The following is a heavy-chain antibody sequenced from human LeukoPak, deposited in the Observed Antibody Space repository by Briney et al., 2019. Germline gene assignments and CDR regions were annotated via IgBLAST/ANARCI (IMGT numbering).Heavy chain of an antibody. CDR2: IIPIFGTA. V-gene: IGHV1-69*05. CDR1: GGTFSSYA. D-gene: IGHD3-22*01. Sequence: ASVKVSCKASGGTFSSYAISWVRQAPGQGLEWMGRIIPIFGTANYAQKFQGRVTITTDESTSTAYMELSSLRSEDTAVYCCARDPYYYDSSGYYYGYWGQGTLVTVSS. CDR3: ARDPYYYDSSGYYYGY. J-gene: IGHJ4*02.